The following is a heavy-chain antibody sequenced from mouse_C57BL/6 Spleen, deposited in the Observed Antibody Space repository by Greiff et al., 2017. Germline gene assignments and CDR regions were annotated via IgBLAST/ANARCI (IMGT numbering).Heavy chain of an antibody. Sequence: QVQLKESGPELVKPGASVKISCKASGYAFSSSWMNWVKQRPGKGLEWIGRIYPGDGDTNYNGKFKGKATLTADKSSSTAYMQLSSLTSEDSAVYFCARGGTDYWGQGTSVTVSS. D-gene: IGHD3-3*01. CDR2: IYPGDGDT. CDR1: GYAFSSSW. V-gene: IGHV1-82*01. J-gene: IGHJ4*01. CDR3: ARGGTDY.